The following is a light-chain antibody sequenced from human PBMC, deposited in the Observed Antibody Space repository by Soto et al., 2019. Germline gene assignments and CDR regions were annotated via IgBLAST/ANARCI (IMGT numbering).Light chain of an antibody. CDR1: RSVSSN. V-gene: IGKV3-11*01. J-gene: IGKJ4*01. Sequence: EIVLTHSPVTLSLSPGERATLSCRSSRSVSSNLAWYQQKPGQAPRLLIYGASNRATGIPARFSGSGSGTDFTLTIRSLEPEDFAVYYCQQRSNWPLTFGGGTKVHI. CDR2: GAS. CDR3: QQRSNWPLT.